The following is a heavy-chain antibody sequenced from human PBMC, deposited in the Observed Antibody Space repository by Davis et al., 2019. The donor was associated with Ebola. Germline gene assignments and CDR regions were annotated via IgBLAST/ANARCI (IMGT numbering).Heavy chain of an antibody. D-gene: IGHD3-3*01. J-gene: IGHJ6*02. Sequence: PRGSLRLSCAGSGFNFNTYSLNWVRQAPGKGLEWISSISYGSKYIYYADSVKGRFTISRDNAKNSLYLQMTSLRVEDTAVYYCARDPGNDPWSGYKGAYYGMDVWGQGTTVRVSS. CDR3: ARDPGNDPWSGYKGAYYGMDV. V-gene: IGHV3-21*06. CDR2: ISYGSKYI. CDR1: GFNFNTYS.